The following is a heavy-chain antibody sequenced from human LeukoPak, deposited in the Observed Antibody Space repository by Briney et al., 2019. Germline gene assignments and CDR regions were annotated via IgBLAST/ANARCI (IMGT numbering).Heavy chain of an antibody. Sequence: GASVKVSCKASGYTFSSYAMNWVRQAPGQGLEWMGWINTNTESSTYAQGFTGRFVFSLDTSVSTAYLQISSLKAEDTAVYYCAREAYSSAYYFDYWGQGTLVTVSS. CDR2: INTNTESS. D-gene: IGHD5-18*01. V-gene: IGHV7-4-1*02. J-gene: IGHJ4*02. CDR3: AREAYSSAYYFDY. CDR1: GYTFSSYA.